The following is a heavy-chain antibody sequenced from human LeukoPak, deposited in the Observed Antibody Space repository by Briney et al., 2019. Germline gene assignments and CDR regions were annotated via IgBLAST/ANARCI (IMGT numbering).Heavy chain of an antibody. CDR2: IYYSGSS. D-gene: IGHD3-10*02. CDR1: GGSISSSSYY. V-gene: IGHV4-39*01. J-gene: IGHJ4*02. Sequence: SETLSLTCTVSGGSISSSSYYWGWIRQPPGKGLEWIGCIYYSGSSNNNPSLKSRVTISVDTSKNPFSLKLSSVTAADTAVYYCARRRTMFGYFAGEFDYWGQGTLVTVSS. CDR3: ARRRTMFGYFAGEFDY.